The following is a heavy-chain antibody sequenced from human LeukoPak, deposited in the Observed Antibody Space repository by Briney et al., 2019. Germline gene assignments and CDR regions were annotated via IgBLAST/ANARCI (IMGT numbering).Heavy chain of an antibody. D-gene: IGHD3-22*01. Sequence: GGSLRLSCAASGFTFSSYWMSWVRQAPGHGLEYFSAISSNGGSTYYANSVKGRFTISRDNSKNTLYLQMGSLRAEDMAVYYCARADSDYDYYDSSGYPPDYWGQGTLVTVSS. J-gene: IGHJ4*02. CDR3: ARADSDYDYYDSSGYPPDY. V-gene: IGHV3-64*01. CDR2: ISSNGGST. CDR1: GFTFSSYW.